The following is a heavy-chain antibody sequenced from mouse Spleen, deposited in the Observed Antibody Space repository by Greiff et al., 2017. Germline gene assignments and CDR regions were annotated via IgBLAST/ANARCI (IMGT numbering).Heavy chain of an antibody. CDR3: ARGRLDWDGGYFDY. D-gene: IGHD4-1*01. V-gene: IGHV1-69*01. CDR2: IDPSDSYT. Sequence: QVQLQQPGAELVMPGASVKLSCKASGYTFTSYWMHWVKQRPGQGLEWIGEIDPSDSYTNYNQKFKGKATLTVDKSSSTAYMQLSSLTSEDSAVYYCARGRLDWDGGYFDYWGQGTTLTVSS. CDR1: GYTFTSYW. J-gene: IGHJ2*01.